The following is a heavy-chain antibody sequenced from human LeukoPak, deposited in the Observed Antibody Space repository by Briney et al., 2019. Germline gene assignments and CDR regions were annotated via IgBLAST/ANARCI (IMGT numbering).Heavy chain of an antibody. Sequence: GGSLRLSCAASGFVFNTYSMNWVRLVPGKGLEWISYIGSSSHNMYYADSVKGRFTISRDNAKNSLYLQMNSLRVEDTAVYYCARDWGMIAYDYWGQGTLVTASS. CDR3: ARDWGMIAYDY. J-gene: IGHJ4*02. CDR1: GFVFNTYS. CDR2: IGSSSHNM. V-gene: IGHV3-48*01. D-gene: IGHD2-21*01.